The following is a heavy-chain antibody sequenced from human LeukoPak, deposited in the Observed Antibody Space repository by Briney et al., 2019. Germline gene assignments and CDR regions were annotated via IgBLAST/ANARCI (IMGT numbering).Heavy chain of an antibody. D-gene: IGHD3-22*01. CDR1: GYSISSGYY. J-gene: IGHJ4*02. Sequence: SETPSLTCAVSGYSISSGYYWGWIRQPPGKGLEWIGSIYHSGSIYYNPSLKNRVTISVDTSKNQFSLKLSSVTAADTAVYYCARGYYDSSGYYWNYFDYWGQGTLVTVSS. CDR2: IYHSGSI. CDR3: ARGYYDSSGYYWNYFDY. V-gene: IGHV4-38-2*01.